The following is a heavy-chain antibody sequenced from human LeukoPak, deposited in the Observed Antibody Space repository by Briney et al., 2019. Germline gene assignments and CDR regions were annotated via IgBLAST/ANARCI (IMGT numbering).Heavy chain of an antibody. CDR2: IDDTGRP. CDR1: GGSISSGDDF. CDR3: ARGDFYGSGKTHFDS. J-gene: IGHJ4*02. D-gene: IGHD3-10*01. V-gene: IGHV4-30-4*02. Sequence: SDTLSLTCTVSGGSISSGDDFCRWIRQPPGKGLEWIGNIDDTGRPYYNPLLKSRATISLDTSKNEFSLRLTSVTAADTAVYYCARGDFYGSGKTHFDSWGQGTLVTVSS.